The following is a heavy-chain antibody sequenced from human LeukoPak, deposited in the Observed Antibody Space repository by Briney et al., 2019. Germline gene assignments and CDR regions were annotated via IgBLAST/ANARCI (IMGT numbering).Heavy chain of an antibody. J-gene: IGHJ4*02. CDR3: ARPNTDAAGYYFDY. D-gene: IGHD6-13*01. CDR1: GYTFISYC. CDR2: IDTYGGST. Sequence: ASVKVSCKASGYTFISYCVSWVRQAPGQGLEWMGWIDTYGGSTNYAQNLQGRVTVTTDTSTTTVYMELRSLRSDDTAVYYCARPNTDAAGYYFDYWGQGTLVTVSS. V-gene: IGHV1-18*01.